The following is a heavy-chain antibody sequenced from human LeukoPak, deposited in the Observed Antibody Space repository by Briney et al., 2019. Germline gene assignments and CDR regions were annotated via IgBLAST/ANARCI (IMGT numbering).Heavy chain of an antibody. CDR1: GFRFSDYW. V-gene: IGHV3-7*01. J-gene: IGHJ4*02. Sequence: GGSLRLSCVGSGFRFSDYWMTWVRQAPGKGLEWVATLKFDGIENYHVGSVAGRFTISRDNAKNTVYLQMNSLRAEDTAVYYCARGKYGGYFIDYWGQGTLVTVSS. CDR2: LKFDGIEN. D-gene: IGHD5-12*01. CDR3: ARGKYGGYFIDY.